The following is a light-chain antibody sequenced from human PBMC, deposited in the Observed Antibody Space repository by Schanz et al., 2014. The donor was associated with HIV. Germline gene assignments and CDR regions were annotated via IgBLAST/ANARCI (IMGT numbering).Light chain of an antibody. CDR3: ATWDDGLNGWV. J-gene: IGLJ3*02. Sequence: QSVLTQPPSASGTPGQRVTILCSGSSSNIGSNYANWYQHLPGTAPQLLIYATYQRPSGVPDRFSGSGSATSASLAISGLQSEDEAVYYCATWDDGLNGWVFGGGAKVTVL. V-gene: IGLV1-44*01. CDR1: SSNIGSNY. CDR2: ATY.